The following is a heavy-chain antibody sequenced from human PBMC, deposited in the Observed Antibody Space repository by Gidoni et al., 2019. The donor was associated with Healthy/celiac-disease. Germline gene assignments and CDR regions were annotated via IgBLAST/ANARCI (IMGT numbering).Heavy chain of an antibody. D-gene: IGHD6-19*01. CDR2: INHSGST. J-gene: IGHJ3*02. Sequence: QVQLQQWGAGLLKPSETLSLTCAVYGGSFSGYYWSWIRQPPGKGLEWIGEINHSGSTNYNPSLKSRVTISVDTSKNQFSLKLSSVTAADTAVYYCARPIKSGYSSGRYAFDIWGQGTMVTVSS. CDR1: GGSFSGYY. V-gene: IGHV4-34*01. CDR3: ARPIKSGYSSGRYAFDI.